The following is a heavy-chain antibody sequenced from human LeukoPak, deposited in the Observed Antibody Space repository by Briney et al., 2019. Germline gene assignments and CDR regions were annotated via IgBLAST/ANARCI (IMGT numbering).Heavy chain of an antibody. J-gene: IGHJ6*03. D-gene: IGHD3-10*01. CDR1: GGSFSGYY. Sequence: PSETLSLTCAVNGGSFSGYYWSWIRQPPGKGLEWIGEINHSGSTNYNPSLKSRVTISVDTSKNQFSLKLSSVTAADTGVYYCARVYGSGSYYNGYYYYYMDVWGKGTTVTISS. CDR2: INHSGST. V-gene: IGHV4-34*01. CDR3: ARVYGSGSYYNGYYYYYMDV.